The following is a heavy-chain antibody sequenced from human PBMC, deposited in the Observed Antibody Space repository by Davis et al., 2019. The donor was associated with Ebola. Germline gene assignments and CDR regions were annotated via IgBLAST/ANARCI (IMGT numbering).Heavy chain of an antibody. CDR1: GFSVSDNF. CDR2: ISGNHNT. J-gene: IGHJ4*02. CDR3: ARASPKGCDY. Sequence: GESLKISCAASGFSVSDNFIGWVRRAPGKGLEWVSTISGNHNTYYADSVKGRFTISRDNAKNSLYLQMNSLRDEDTAFYFCARASPKGCDYWGQGALVTVSS. V-gene: IGHV3-69-1*02.